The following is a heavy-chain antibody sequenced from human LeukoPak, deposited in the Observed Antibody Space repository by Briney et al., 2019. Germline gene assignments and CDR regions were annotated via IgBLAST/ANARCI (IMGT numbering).Heavy chain of an antibody. V-gene: IGHV3-48*03. Sequence: GGSLRLSCAASGFTFSSYEMNWVRQAPGKGLEWVSYISGSGSTIYYADSVKGRFTISRDNAKNSLYLQMNSLRAEDTAVYYCARDRGYHDYGGIHNYYFDYWGQGTLVTVSS. CDR3: ARDRGYHDYGGIHNYYFDY. D-gene: IGHD4-23*01. J-gene: IGHJ4*02. CDR1: GFTFSSYE. CDR2: ISGSGSTI.